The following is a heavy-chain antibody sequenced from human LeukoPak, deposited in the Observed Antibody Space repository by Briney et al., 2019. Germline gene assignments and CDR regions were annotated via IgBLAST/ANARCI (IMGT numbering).Heavy chain of an antibody. CDR2: ISDSGSLT. Sequence: PGGSLRLSCAASGFAFSSLAMGWVRQAPGQGLEWVSVISDSGSLTYYADSVKGRFTISRDNSKNTLFLQMNSLRADDTAVYYCAKGNGDHAIHPDYWGQGTLVTVSS. V-gene: IGHV3-23*01. D-gene: IGHD4-17*01. J-gene: IGHJ4*02. CDR1: GFAFSSLA. CDR3: AKGNGDHAIHPDY.